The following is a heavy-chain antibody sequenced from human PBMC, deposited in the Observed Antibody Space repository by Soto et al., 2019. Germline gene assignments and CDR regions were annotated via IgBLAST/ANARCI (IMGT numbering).Heavy chain of an antibody. V-gene: IGHV4-59*08. CDR2: IYYTGST. CDR1: GGSINPYY. Sequence: QVQLQESGPGLVKPSETLSLTCSVSGGSINPYYWSWIRQPPGTGLELIGYIYYTGSTDYNPSLKTRVTISIETAKNQFSLKLSSVTAADAAVYYCARHDTSWSPPDYWGQGTLVTFS. D-gene: IGHD1-26*01. J-gene: IGHJ4*02. CDR3: ARHDTSWSPPDY.